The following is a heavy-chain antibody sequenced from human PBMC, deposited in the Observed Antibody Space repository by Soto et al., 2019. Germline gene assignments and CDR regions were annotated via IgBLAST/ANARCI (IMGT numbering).Heavy chain of an antibody. V-gene: IGHV3-48*02. Sequence: GGSLRLSCAASGFTFSGYSVNWVRQAPGKGLEWVSYISSGSKTVYYAESVKGRFTVSRDNARNSQYLQMNSLRDEDTAVYYCVREDILGVRSFDYWGQGTLVTVSS. CDR3: VREDILGVRSFDY. D-gene: IGHD3-9*01. J-gene: IGHJ4*02. CDR1: GFTFSGYS. CDR2: ISSGSKTV.